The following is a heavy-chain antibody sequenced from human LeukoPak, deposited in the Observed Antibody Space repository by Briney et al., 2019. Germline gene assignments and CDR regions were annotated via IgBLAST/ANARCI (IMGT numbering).Heavy chain of an antibody. D-gene: IGHD6-19*01. V-gene: IGHV1-46*01. CDR2: INPSGGTT. Sequence: ASVKVSCKASGYTFTTYDMHWVRQAPGQGLEWMGIINPSGGTTNYAQKFQGRVTMTRDTSTTTVYMELSTLRSEDTAVYYCARGRPGSGWSFDYWGQGTLVTVSS. J-gene: IGHJ4*02. CDR1: GYTFTTYD. CDR3: ARGRPGSGWSFDY.